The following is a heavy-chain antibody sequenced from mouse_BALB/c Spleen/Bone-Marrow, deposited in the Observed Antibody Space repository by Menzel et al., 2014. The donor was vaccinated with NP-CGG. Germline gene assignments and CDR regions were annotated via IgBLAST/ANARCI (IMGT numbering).Heavy chain of an antibody. CDR2: INPNNGNV. Sequence: DVKLQESGPDLVKPGASVKMSCKASGYTFTDYYIKWVRQSHGKRLEWIGDINPNNGNVFYNEKFKGKASLTVDKSSTSAYMQLNSLTSEDSAVYYCARSRAMGYWGQGTSVTVSS. CDR1: GYTFTDYY. CDR3: ARSRAMGY. J-gene: IGHJ4*01. V-gene: IGHV1-26*01.